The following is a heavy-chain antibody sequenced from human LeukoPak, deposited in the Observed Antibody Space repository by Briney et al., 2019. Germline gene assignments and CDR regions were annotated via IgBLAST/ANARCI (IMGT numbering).Heavy chain of an antibody. CDR1: GGTFSSYA. V-gene: IGHV1-24*01. J-gene: IGHJ4*02. Sequence: ASVKVSCKASGGTFSSYAISWVRQAPGKGLEWMGGFDPEDGETIYAQKFQGRVTMTEDTSTDTAYMELSSLRSEDTAVYYCATVRGSYRSLDFDYWGQGTLVTVSS. CDR2: FDPEDGET. D-gene: IGHD1-26*01. CDR3: ATVRGSYRSLDFDY.